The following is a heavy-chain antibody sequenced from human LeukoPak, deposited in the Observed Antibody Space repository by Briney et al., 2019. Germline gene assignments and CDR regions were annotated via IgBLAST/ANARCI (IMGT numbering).Heavy chain of an antibody. CDR2: ISSNGGTT. CDR1: GFTFSSYG. Sequence: GGSLRLSWAASGFTFSSYGMVWVRQAPEKGLEYVSGISSNGGTTYYGNSVKGRFTISRDNSKDTLHLQMGSLRTEDMAVYYCARATRWASDYWGQGTLVTVAS. J-gene: IGHJ4*02. CDR3: ARATRWASDY. D-gene: IGHD4-23*01. V-gene: IGHV3-64*01.